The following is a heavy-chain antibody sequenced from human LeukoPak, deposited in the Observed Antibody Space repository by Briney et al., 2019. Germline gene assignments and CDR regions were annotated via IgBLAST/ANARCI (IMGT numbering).Heavy chain of an antibody. Sequence: GGSLRLSCAASGFTVSSNDMSWVRQAPGKGLEWVSVIYSGGSTYYSDSVQGRFTISRDTSKNTLYLQMNSLRAEDTAVYYCARSYSSSSGGLYYFDYWGQGTLVTVSS. J-gene: IGHJ4*02. D-gene: IGHD6-6*01. V-gene: IGHV3-53*01. CDR1: GFTVSSND. CDR2: IYSGGST. CDR3: ARSYSSSSGGLYYFDY.